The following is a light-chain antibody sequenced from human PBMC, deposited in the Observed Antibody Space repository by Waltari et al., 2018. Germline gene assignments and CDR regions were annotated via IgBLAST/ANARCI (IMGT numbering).Light chain of an antibody. CDR3: QQYNNWPREFT. Sequence: EIVMTQSPATLSVSPGERATLSCRASQSVSSNLAWYQQKPGQAPRLLIYGASTRATGIPARFSDSGSGTEFTLTISSLQSEDFAVYYCQQYNNWPREFTFGPGTKVDIK. V-gene: IGKV3-15*01. CDR1: QSVSSN. CDR2: GAS. J-gene: IGKJ3*01.